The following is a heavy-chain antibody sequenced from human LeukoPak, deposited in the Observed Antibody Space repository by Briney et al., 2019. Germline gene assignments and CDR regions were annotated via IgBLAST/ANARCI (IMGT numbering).Heavy chain of an antibody. CDR3: ARWSYDYVWGSYRSFDY. CDR2: IYYSGST. V-gene: IGHV4-39*07. CDR1: GGSISSSYYY. J-gene: IGHJ4*02. D-gene: IGHD3-16*02. Sequence: SETLSLTCTVSGGSISSSYYYWGWIRQPPGKGLEWIGSIYYSGSTYYNPSLKSRVTISVDTSKNQFSLKLSSVTAADTAVYYRARWSYDYVWGSYRSFDYWGQGTLVTVSS.